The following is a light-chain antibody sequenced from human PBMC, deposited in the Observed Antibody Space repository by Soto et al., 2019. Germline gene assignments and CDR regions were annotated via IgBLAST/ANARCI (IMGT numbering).Light chain of an antibody. J-gene: IGLJ2*01. Sequence: QSALTQPPSASGSPGQSVTFSCTGTSSDVGSYNRVSWYQQPPGTAPKLMIYEVSNRPSGVPDRFSGSKSGNTASLTISGLQAEDEADYYCSSYTSSTTVVFGGGTKLTVL. CDR3: SSYTSSTTVV. V-gene: IGLV2-18*02. CDR2: EVS. CDR1: SSDVGSYNR.